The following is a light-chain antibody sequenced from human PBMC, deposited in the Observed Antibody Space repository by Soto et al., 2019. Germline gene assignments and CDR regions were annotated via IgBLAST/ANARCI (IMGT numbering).Light chain of an antibody. J-gene: IGLJ1*01. CDR3: NSYTSNYTPHV. V-gene: IGLV2-14*03. CDR2: DVS. CDR1: SSDVGGYNY. Sequence: QSVLTQPASVSGSHGQSISISCTGTSSDVGGYNYVSWYQHQPGKAPKLIIYDVSARPSGVSNRFSGSKSGNTASLTISGLQAEDEADYYCNSYTSNYTPHVFGTGTKLTVL.